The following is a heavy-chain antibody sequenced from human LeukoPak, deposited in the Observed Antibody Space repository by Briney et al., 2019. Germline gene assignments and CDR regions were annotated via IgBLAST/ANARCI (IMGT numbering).Heavy chain of an antibody. CDR3: AKGSSRYRNYFDY. D-gene: IGHD6-13*01. J-gene: IGHJ4*02. CDR1: GFTFDDYA. V-gene: IGHV3-9*01. CDR2: ISWNSGSI. Sequence: PGRSLRLSCAASGFTFDDYAMHWVRQAPGKGLEWVSGISWNSGSIGYADSVKGRFTISRDNSKNTLYLQMNSLRAEDTAVYYCAKGSSRYRNYFDYWGQGTLVTVSS.